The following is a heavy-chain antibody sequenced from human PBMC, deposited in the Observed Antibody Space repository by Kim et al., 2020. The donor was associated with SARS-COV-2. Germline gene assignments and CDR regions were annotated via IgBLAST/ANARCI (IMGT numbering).Heavy chain of an antibody. CDR3: AKCLSGSYYYGMDV. J-gene: IGHJ6*02. D-gene: IGHD3-10*01. V-gene: IGHV3-30*02. Sequence: YADSVKGRLTIASNNTKNTLYLKMSSLRAEDTAVYYCAKCLSGSYYYGMDVWGQGTTVTVSS.